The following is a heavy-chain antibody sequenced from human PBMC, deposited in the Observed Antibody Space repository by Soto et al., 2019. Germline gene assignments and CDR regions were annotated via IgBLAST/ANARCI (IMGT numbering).Heavy chain of an antibody. CDR2: IYTSGST. CDR1: GGSISSYY. CDR3: ARGGDGYPYSTFDY. V-gene: IGHV4-4*07. Sequence: SSETLSLTCTVSGGSISSYYWSWIRQPAGKGLEWIGRIYTSGSTNYNPSLKSRVTMSVDTSKNQFSLKLSSVTAADTAVYYCARGGDGYPYSTFDYWGQGTLVTVSS. D-gene: IGHD5-12*01. J-gene: IGHJ4*02.